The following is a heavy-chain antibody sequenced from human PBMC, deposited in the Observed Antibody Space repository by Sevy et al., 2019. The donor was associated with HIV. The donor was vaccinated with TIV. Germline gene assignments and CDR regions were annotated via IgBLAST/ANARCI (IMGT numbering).Heavy chain of an antibody. Sequence: ASVKVSCKASGYTFTGHYLHWVRQAPGRGLEWMGWIDPISAGTNYAQKFKGRVTMARDTSINTAYMELSRLRFDDTAMYYCVRTRFQTGAFDSWGQRTLVTVSS. CDR3: VRTRFQTGAFDS. D-gene: IGHD7-27*01. CDR1: GYTFTGHY. J-gene: IGHJ4*02. V-gene: IGHV1-2*02. CDR2: IDPISAGT.